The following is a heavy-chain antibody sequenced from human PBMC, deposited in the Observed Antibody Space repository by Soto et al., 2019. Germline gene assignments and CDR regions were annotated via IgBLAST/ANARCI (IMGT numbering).Heavy chain of an antibody. Sequence: ASVKVSCKASGYTFTTYSIYWVRQAPGQRLEWMGWINAGNGNTKYSQKFQGRVTITRDTSASTAYMELSSLRSEDTAVYYCARAGYYYDTSGSSPIDYWGQGTLVTVS. CDR1: GYTFTTYS. CDR2: INAGNGNT. J-gene: IGHJ4*02. CDR3: ARAGYYYDTSGSSPIDY. V-gene: IGHV1-3*01. D-gene: IGHD3-22*01.